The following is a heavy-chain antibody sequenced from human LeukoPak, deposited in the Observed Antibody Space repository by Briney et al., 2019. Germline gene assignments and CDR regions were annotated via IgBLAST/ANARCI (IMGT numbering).Heavy chain of an antibody. Sequence: PSETLSLTCTVSGGSISSHYWSWIRQPPGKGLEWIGYIYYSGSTNYNPSLKSGVSISVDTSKNQFSLMLRSVTAADTAVYYCARRGYYDFWSGYYGTYYYYYYMDVWGKGATVTVSS. J-gene: IGHJ6*03. CDR1: GGSISSHY. CDR3: ARRGYYDFWSGYYGTYYYYYYMDV. V-gene: IGHV4-59*11. D-gene: IGHD3-3*01. CDR2: IYYSGST.